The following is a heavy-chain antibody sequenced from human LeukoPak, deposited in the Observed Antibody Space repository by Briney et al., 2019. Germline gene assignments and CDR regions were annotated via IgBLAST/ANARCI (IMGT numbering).Heavy chain of an antibody. CDR1: GGTFSSYA. J-gene: IGHJ4*02. CDR2: IIPIFGTA. Sequence: SVKVSCKASGGTFSSYAISWVRQAPGQGLEWMGGIIPIFGTANYAQKFQGRVTITADKSTSTAYMELSSLRSEDTAVYYCASTYTYHYDSSGYDYWGQGTLVTVSS. CDR3: ASTYTYHYDSSGYDY. D-gene: IGHD3-22*01. V-gene: IGHV1-69*06.